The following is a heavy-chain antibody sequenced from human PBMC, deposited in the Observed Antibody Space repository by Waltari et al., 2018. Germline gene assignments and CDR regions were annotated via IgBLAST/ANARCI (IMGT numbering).Heavy chain of an antibody. Sequence: EVQLVESGGNLVQPGGSLRLSCAASGFPFSAYEMNWVRQAPGKGLEWVAYSSSTGSIIYYADSVKGRFTNSRDNAKNSLFLQMNSLRADDTAVYYCVRVASRRAGGDYWGQGTLVTVSS. CDR3: VRVASRRAGGDY. CDR1: GFPFSAYE. J-gene: IGHJ4*02. V-gene: IGHV3-48*03. CDR2: SSSTGSII.